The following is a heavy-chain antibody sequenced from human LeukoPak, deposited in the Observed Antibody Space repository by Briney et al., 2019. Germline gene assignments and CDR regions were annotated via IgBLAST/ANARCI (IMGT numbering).Heavy chain of an antibody. CDR3: ATTRAVCQPDAFDI. CDR1: GFTFSTYG. Sequence: QPGGSLRLSCAASGFTFSTYGMHWVRQAPGKGLEWVAFIRYDGSNKYYADSVKGRFTISRDNSKNTLYLQMNSLRAEDTAVYYCATTRAVCQPDAFDIWGQGTMVTVSS. J-gene: IGHJ3*02. V-gene: IGHV3-30*02. CDR2: IRYDGSNK. D-gene: IGHD2-2*01.